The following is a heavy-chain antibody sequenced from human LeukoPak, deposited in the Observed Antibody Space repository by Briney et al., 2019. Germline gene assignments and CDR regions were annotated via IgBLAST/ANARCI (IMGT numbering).Heavy chain of an antibody. CDR1: GFTFSSYW. CDR2: INSDGSST. J-gene: IGHJ4*02. V-gene: IGHV3-74*01. Sequence: GGSLRLSCAASGFTFSSYWMHWVRQAPGKGLVWVSRINSDGSSTSYADSVKGRFTISRDNAKNTLYLQMNSLRAEDTAVYYCARSGKSSGYYPQGYWGQGTLVTVSS. CDR3: ARSGKSSGYYPQGY. D-gene: IGHD3-22*01.